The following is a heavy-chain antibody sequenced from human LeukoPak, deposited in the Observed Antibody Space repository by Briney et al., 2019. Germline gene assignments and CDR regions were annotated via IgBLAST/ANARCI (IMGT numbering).Heavy chain of an antibody. CDR1: GFTFDDYA. J-gene: IGHJ3*02. V-gene: IGHV3-9*01. CDR2: ISWNSGSI. D-gene: IGHD4-17*01. CDR3: AKDATVTTLGAFDI. Sequence: GGSLRLSCAASGFTFDDYAMHWVRQAPGKGLEWVSGISWNSGSIGYADSVKGRFTISRDNAKSSLYLQMNSLRAEDTALYYCAKDATVTTLGAFDIWGQGTMVTVSS.